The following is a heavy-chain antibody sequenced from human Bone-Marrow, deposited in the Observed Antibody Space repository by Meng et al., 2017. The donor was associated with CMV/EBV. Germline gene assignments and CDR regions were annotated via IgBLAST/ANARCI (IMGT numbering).Heavy chain of an antibody. V-gene: IGHV3-7*01. CDR1: GFTFNTYW. CDR2: IKGDGSDE. D-gene: IGHD2-21*01. J-gene: IGHJ4*02. CDR3: ARHRLYSFDY. Sequence: GESLKISCVASGFTFNTYWMTWVRQAPGKGLEWVANIKGDGSDESDVDSVRGRFTFSRDNAKNSVYLQMNSLRVEDTAVYYCARHRLYSFDYWGLGTLFTVSS.